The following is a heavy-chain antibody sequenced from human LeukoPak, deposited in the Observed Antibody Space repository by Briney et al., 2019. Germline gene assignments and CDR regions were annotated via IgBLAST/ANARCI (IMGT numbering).Heavy chain of an antibody. J-gene: IGHJ5*02. CDR3: AKDLYSSGWYNYFDP. D-gene: IGHD6-19*01. CDR1: GFTFSTYG. CDR2: TSHDESGK. V-gene: IGHV3-30*18. Sequence: PGTSLRLSCAASGFTFSTYGMHWVRPAPGKGPEWVAMTSHDESGKYYADSVEGRFTISRDNSKNTLYLQMNSLRTEDSGLYYCAKDLYSSGWYNYFDPWGQGTLVTVSS.